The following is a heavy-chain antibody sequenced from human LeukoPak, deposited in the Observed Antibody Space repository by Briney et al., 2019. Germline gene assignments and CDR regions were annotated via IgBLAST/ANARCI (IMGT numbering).Heavy chain of an antibody. D-gene: IGHD2-2*01. CDR1: GGSISSGGYY. Sequence: TSETLSLTCTVSGGSISSGGYYWSWVRQPPGKGLEWIGYIYHSGSTYYNPSLKSRVTISVDRSKNQFSLKLSSVTAADTAVYYCARMRASSIHFDYWGQGTLVTVSS. J-gene: IGHJ4*02. CDR2: IYHSGST. CDR3: ARMRASSIHFDY. V-gene: IGHV4-30-2*01.